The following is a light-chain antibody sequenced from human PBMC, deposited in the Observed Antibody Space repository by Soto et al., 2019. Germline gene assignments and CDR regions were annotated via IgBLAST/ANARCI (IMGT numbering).Light chain of an antibody. CDR3: QKYDSVPLI. CDR1: QAISNY. J-gene: IGKJ4*01. V-gene: IGKV1-27*01. CDR2: AAS. Sequence: DIQMTQSPSSLSASVGDRVTITCRASQAISNYLAWYQQKPGRAPKLLIYAASTLQSGVPSRFSGSRSGTDFTLSITSPQPEDVATYYCQKYDSVPLISGGGTKVAIK.